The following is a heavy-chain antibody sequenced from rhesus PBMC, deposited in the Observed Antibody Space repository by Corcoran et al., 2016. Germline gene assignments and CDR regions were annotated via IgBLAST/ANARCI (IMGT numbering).Heavy chain of an antibody. CDR2: IGGSSGST. CDR1: GGSISRSY. Sequence: QLQLQESGPGLVKPSETLSLTCAVCGGSISRSYWRWIRQAPGKGLEGIGYIGGSSGSTNYNPSLKSRVTLSVDTSKNQLSLKLSSVTAADTAVYYCARRDNRFDVWGPGVLVTVSS. V-gene: IGHV4-169*01. J-gene: IGHJ5-1*01. CDR3: ARRDNRFDV.